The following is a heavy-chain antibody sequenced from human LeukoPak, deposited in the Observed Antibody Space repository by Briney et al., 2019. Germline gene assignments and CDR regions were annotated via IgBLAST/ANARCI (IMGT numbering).Heavy chain of an antibody. Sequence: PSETLSLTCAVYGGTFSGYYWSWIRQPPGKGLEWIGEINHSGSTNYNPSLKSRVTISVHTSKNQFSLKLSSVTAADTAVYYCARGSGRGYYYYYYMDVWGKGTTVTISS. CDR3: ARGSGRGYYYYYYMDV. CDR1: GGTFSGYY. J-gene: IGHJ6*03. V-gene: IGHV4-34*01. D-gene: IGHD3-10*01. CDR2: INHSGST.